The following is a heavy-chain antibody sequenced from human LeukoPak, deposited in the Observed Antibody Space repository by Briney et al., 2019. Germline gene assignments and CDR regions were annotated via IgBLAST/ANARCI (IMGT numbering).Heavy chain of an antibody. D-gene: IGHD6-13*01. CDR3: ASLIKYSSSLIFDY. CDR2: INHSGST. V-gene: IGHV4-34*01. J-gene: IGHJ4*02. CDR1: GGSFSGYY. Sequence: SETLSLTCAVYGGSFSGYYWSWIRQPPGKGLEWIGEINHSGSTNYNPSLKSRVTISVDTSKNQFSLKLSSVTAADTAVYYCASLIKYSSSLIFDYWGQGTLVTVSS.